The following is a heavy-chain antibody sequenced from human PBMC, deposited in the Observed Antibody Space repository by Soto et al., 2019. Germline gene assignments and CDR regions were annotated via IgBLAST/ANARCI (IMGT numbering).Heavy chain of an antibody. CDR2: IYYRGNT. Sequence: QLQLQESGPGLVKPSETLSLTCSVSGDSINSDSYYWGWIRQPPGKGLEWIGSIYYRGNTYYNPSRKSRVTISLDTSKGQFSRKLNSVTAADSSVYFCARLEGLATISYYFDYWGQGTLVTVSS. D-gene: IGHD3-3*01. V-gene: IGHV4-39*01. J-gene: IGHJ4*02. CDR3: ARLEGLATISYYFDY. CDR1: GDSINSDSYY.